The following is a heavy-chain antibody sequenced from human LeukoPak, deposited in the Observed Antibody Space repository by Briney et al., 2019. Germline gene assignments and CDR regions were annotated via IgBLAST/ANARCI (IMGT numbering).Heavy chain of an antibody. CDR1: IYFISGGHF. CDR3: ARKSGYSSGWTWFDP. V-gene: IGHV4-38-2*01. J-gene: IGHJ5*02. CDR2: IYHSGST. Sequence: PSETLSLTCAVSIYFISGGHFWSWIRPPPGKGLEWIGTIYHSGSTYYNPSLKSRVTMSVDTSKNEFFLKLDSVTAVDTAVYYCARKSGYSSGWTWFDPWGQGTLVTVSS. D-gene: IGHD6-19*01.